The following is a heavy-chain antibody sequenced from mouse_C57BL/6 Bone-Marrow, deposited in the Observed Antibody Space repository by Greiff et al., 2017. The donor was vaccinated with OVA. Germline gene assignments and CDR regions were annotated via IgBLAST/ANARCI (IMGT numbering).Heavy chain of an antibody. D-gene: IGHD1-1*01. J-gene: IGHJ1*03. Sequence: VQLQQSGPGLVQPSQSLSITCTVSGFSLTSYGVHWVRQPPGKGLEWLGVIWSGGSTDYNAAFISRLSISKDNSKSQVFFKMNRLQADDTAIYYCAKTGFITTVVATLDWYFDVWGTGTTVTVSS. CDR1: GFSLTSYG. V-gene: IGHV2-4*01. CDR3: AKTGFITTVVATLDWYFDV. CDR2: IWSGGST.